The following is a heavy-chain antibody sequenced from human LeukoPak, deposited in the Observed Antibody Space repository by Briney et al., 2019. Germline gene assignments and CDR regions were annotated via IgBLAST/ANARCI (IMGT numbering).Heavy chain of an antibody. CDR1: GYTFTSHF. Sequence: ASVTVSCKASGYTFTSHFVHWVRQAPGQGLERMGMINPSYDASSFAQNFQDRVTLTRDTSTSTIFMKLTNLRSDDTAVYYCARDGATLPRSYYRDYWGQGTLVTVSS. V-gene: IGHV1-46*01. CDR2: INPSYDAS. J-gene: IGHJ4*02. D-gene: IGHD1-14*01. CDR3: ARDGATLPRSYYRDY.